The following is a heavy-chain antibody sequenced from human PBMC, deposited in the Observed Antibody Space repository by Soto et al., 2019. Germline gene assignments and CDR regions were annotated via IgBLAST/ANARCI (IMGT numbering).Heavy chain of an antibody. V-gene: IGHV2-70*01. CDR1: GFSLSTSGMC. CDR2: IDWDDDK. Sequence: SGPTLVNPTQTLTLTCTFSGFSLSTSGMCVSWIRQPPGKALEWLALIDWDDDKYYSTSLKTRLTISKDTSKNQVVLTMTNMDPVDTATYYCARIPGGGYSGYPDYWGQGTLVTVSS. CDR3: ARIPGGGYSGYPDY. J-gene: IGHJ4*02. D-gene: IGHD5-12*01.